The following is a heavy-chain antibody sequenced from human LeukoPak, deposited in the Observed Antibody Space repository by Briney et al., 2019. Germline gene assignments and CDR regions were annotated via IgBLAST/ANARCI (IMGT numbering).Heavy chain of an antibody. D-gene: IGHD2-2*01. CDR2: LIPIFGKA. J-gene: IGHJ4*02. Sequence: SVKVPCKASGGTFSSYPISWVRQAPGQGLEWMGGLIPIFGKANYAQKFRGRVTITGDESRSTAYMALSSLRSEDAHVYHCARAMLGYGSSTSCYGWYYFDYWGQGTLVTVSS. V-gene: IGHV1-69*13. CDR1: GGTFSSYP. CDR3: ARAMLGYGSSTSCYGWYYFDY.